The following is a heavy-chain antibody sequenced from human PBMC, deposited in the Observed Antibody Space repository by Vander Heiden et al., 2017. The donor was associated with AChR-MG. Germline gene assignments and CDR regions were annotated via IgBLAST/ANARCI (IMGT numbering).Heavy chain of an antibody. CDR3: ARDQDYYDSSGYYLDY. Sequence: EVQLVESGGGLVQPGGSLRLSCAASGFTFSRYWMSWVRQAPGKGLEWVANIKQDGSEKYYVDSVKGRFTISRDNAKNSLYLQMNSLRAEDTAVYYCARDQDYYDSSGYYLDYWGHGPLVTVSS. D-gene: IGHD3-22*01. CDR2: IKQDGSEK. J-gene: IGHJ4*01. V-gene: IGHV3-7*01. CDR1: GFTFSRYW.